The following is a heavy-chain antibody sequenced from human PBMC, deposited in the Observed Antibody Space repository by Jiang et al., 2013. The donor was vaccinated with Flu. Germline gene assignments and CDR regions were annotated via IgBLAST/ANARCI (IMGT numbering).Heavy chain of an antibody. J-gene: IGHJ4*02. D-gene: IGHD5-18*01. Sequence: YSPSFQGQVTISADKSISTAYLQWSSLKASDTAMYYCARQGDTFFDYWGQGTLVTVSS. V-gene: IGHV5-51*01. CDR3: ARQGDTFFDY.